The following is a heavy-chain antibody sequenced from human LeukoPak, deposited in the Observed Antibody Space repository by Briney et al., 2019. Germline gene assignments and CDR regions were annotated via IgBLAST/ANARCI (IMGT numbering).Heavy chain of an antibody. Sequence: GGSLRLSCAASGFTVSSNYMSWVRQAPGKGLEWVSVIYSGGSTYYADSVKGRFTISRDNSKNTLYLRMNSLRAADTAVYCCARGSGSNERGDDAFDIWGQGTMVTVSS. V-gene: IGHV3-53*01. CDR3: ARGSGSNERGDDAFDI. CDR1: GFTVSSNY. J-gene: IGHJ3*02. CDR2: IYSGGST. D-gene: IGHD3-16*01.